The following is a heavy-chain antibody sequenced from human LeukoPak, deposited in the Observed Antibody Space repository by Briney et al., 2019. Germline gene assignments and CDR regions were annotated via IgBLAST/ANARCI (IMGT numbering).Heavy chain of an antibody. CDR1: GFTVSSNY. CDR2: IYSGGST. CDR3: ARAWSGTQYYFDY. J-gene: IGHJ4*02. V-gene: IGHV3-66*01. D-gene: IGHD3-3*01. Sequence: GSLRLSCAASGFTVSSNYMSWVRQAPGKGVEWVSIIYSGGSTYYADSVKGRFTISRDNSKNTLYLQMNSLRAEDTAVYYCARAWSGTQYYFDYWGQGTLVTVSS.